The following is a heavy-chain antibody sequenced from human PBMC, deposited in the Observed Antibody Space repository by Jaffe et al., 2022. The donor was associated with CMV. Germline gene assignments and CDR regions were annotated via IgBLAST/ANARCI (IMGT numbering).Heavy chain of an antibody. CDR1: GGSISSYY. Sequence: QVQLQESGPGLVKPSETLSLTCTVSGGSISSYYWSWIRQPPGKGLEWIGYIYYSGSTNYNPSLKSRVTISVDTSKNQFSLKLSSVTAADTAVYYCARYPYGSDAFDIWGQGTMVTVSS. CDR2: IYYSGST. J-gene: IGHJ3*02. V-gene: IGHV4-59*01. D-gene: IGHD4-17*01. CDR3: ARYPYGSDAFDI.